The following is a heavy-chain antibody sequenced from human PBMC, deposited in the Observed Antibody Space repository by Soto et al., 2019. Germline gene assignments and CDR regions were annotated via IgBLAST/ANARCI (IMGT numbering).Heavy chain of an antibody. CDR1: GFTFSSYS. CDR2: ISSSSSYI. V-gene: IGHV3-21*01. Sequence: PGGSLRLSCAASGFTFSSYSMNWVRQAPGKGLEWVSSISSSSSYIYYADSVKGRFTISRDNAKNSLYLQMNSLRAEDTAVYYCARGTVTRDYYYGMDVWAQGTTVTVSS. CDR3: ARGTVTRDYYYGMDV. J-gene: IGHJ6*02. D-gene: IGHD4-4*01.